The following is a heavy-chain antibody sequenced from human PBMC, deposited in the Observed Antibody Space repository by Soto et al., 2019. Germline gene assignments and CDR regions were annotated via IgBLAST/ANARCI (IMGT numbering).Heavy chain of an antibody. J-gene: IGHJ5*02. Sequence: SETLSLTCTVSGGSISGYYWSWILQPPWKGLEWIGYMYNTGSTVYNPSFKSRVTISVDTSKNQFSLKLNSVTAADTAVYYCARSGFYYDIDPSKGWLAPWGQGTLVTVSS. CDR1: GGSISGYY. V-gene: IGHV4-59*01. D-gene: IGHD3-22*01. CDR2: MYNTGST. CDR3: ARSGFYYDIDPSKGWLAP.